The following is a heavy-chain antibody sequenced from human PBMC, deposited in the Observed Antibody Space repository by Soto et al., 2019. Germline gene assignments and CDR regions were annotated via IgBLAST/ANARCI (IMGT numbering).Heavy chain of an antibody. CDR1: GDSVSSTSTA. CDR3: ARGSYYSGWV. D-gene: IGHD6-19*01. V-gene: IGHV6-1*01. Sequence: QVQLQQSGPGLVQPSQTLSLTCAISGDSVSSTSTACSWIRQSPSRGLEWLGRTYYRSNWYTDYAVSVKSRITISPDTSKNQFSLQLNSVTPEDTAVYYCARGSYYSGWVWGQGTLVTVSS. CDR2: TYYRSNWYT. J-gene: IGHJ4*02.